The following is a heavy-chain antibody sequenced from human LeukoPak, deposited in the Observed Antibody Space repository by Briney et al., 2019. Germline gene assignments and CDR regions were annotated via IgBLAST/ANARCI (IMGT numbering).Heavy chain of an antibody. V-gene: IGHV2-5*02. CDR1: GFSLSTSGVG. J-gene: IGHJ4*02. CDR2: IYWDDDK. D-gene: IGHD3-10*01. CDR3: AHFSRDKTMVRGVIIFGGNEALFDY. Sequence: ESGPTLVNPTQTLTLTCTFSGFSLSTSGVGVGWIRQPPGKALEWLALIYWDDDKRYSPSLKSRLTITKDTSKNQVVLTMTNMDPVDTATYYCAHFSRDKTMVRGVIIFGGNEALFDYWGQGTLVTVSS.